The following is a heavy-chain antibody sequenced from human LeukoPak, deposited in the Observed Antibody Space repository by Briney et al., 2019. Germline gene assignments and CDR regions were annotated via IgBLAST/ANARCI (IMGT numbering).Heavy chain of an antibody. CDR2: ISGSGGRT. V-gene: IGHV3-23*01. J-gene: IGHJ4*02. D-gene: IGHD3-10*01. CDR1: GFTFSSYG. CDR3: AKSRGVITYYFDY. Sequence: GGSLRLSCAASGFTFSSYGMSWVRQAPGKGLEWVSAISGSGGRTYYADSVKGRFTISRDNSKNTLYLQMNSLRAEDTAVYYCAKSRGVITYYFDYWGQGALVTVSS.